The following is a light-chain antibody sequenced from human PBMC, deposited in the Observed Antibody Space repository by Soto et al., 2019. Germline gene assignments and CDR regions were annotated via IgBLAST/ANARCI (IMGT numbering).Light chain of an antibody. CDR1: QSVANN. CDR3: QQYNDWPRT. Sequence: EIVMLQSPVPLSLSPGDRAPLSCRASQSVANNFAWFRQRPGQAPRRLVYGASPTATGIPARFSGSGSGTEFTLTISSLQSEDFAVYYCQQYNDWPRTFGQGTKVEIK. CDR2: GAS. V-gene: IGKV3-15*01. J-gene: IGKJ1*01.